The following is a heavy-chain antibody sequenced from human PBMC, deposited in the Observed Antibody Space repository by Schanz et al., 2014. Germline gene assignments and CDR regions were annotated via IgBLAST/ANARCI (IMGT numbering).Heavy chain of an antibody. CDR3: ARDLAGGGNDV. CDR2: ISDDGSRR. V-gene: IGHV3-30*19. Sequence: QVQLVESGGGLVRPGGSLRLSCFASGFIFGHYGINWVRQAPGKGLEWVAVISDDGSRRHYADFVTGRFTISRDNSKDTVYLQMNSLRAEDTAVYYCARDLAGGGNDVWGQGTLVAVSS. D-gene: IGHD2-15*01. J-gene: IGHJ4*02. CDR1: GFIFGHYG.